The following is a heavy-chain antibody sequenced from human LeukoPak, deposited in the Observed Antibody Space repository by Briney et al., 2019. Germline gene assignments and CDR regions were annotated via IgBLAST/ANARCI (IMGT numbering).Heavy chain of an antibody. CDR3: ARTLDMSGAGGVYYYYMDV. D-gene: IGHD3-16*01. V-gene: IGHV1-69*05. J-gene: IGHJ6*03. Sequence: SVKVSCKASGGTFSSYAISWVRQAPGQGLEWMGGIIPIVGTANYAQKFQGRVTITTDESTSTAYMELSSLRSEDTAVYYCARTLDMSGAGGVYYYYMDVWGKGTTVTVSS. CDR1: GGTFSSYA. CDR2: IIPIVGTA.